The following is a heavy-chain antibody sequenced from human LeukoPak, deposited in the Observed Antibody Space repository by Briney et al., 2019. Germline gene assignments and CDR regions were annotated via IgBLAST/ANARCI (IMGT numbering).Heavy chain of an antibody. CDR2: ISIDGSEK. CDR3: ARATRLPDY. Sequence: GGSLRLSCAASGFTFSNYWMSWVRQAPGKGLDWVAIISIDGSEKYYVDSVKGRFSSFRDNARNSLYLQMNSLSAEDTAVYYCARATRLPDYWGQGALVTVSS. V-gene: IGHV3-7*01. CDR1: GFTFSNYW. J-gene: IGHJ4*02. D-gene: IGHD6-25*01.